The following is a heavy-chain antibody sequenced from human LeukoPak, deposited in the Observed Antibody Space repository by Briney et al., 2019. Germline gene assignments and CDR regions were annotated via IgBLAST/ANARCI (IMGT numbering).Heavy chain of an antibody. Sequence: ASVKVSCKASGYTFTGYYMHWVRQAPGQGLEWMGWINPNSGGTNYAQKFQGRVTMTRDTSISTAYMELSRLRADDTAVYYCAKRASAGRSGYSPSLADYWGQGTLVTVSS. CDR2: INPNSGGT. D-gene: IGHD3-22*01. J-gene: IGHJ4*02. CDR3: AKRASAGRSGYSPSLADY. CDR1: GYTFTGYY. V-gene: IGHV1-2*02.